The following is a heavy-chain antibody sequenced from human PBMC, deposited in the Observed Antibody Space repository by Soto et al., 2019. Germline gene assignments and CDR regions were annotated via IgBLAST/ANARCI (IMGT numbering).Heavy chain of an antibody. CDR3: ARPKDYDDCLDL. Sequence: ASVKVSCKASGYAFTGVNIDWVRQAPGQRLEWMGWINAGNGNTKYSQKFQGRVTFTRDTSANTAYMELSSLISEDTAVYYCARPKDYDDCLDLWGQGTLVTVSS. CDR1: GYAFTGVN. V-gene: IGHV1-3*01. D-gene: IGHD3-22*01. J-gene: IGHJ4*02. CDR2: INAGNGNT.